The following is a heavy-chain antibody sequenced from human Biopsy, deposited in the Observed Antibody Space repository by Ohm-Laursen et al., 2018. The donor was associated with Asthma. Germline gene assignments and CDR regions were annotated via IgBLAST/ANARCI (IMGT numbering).Heavy chain of an antibody. CDR1: GSTFDDYA. CDR3: AKGEWELLEANFDY. Sequence: SLRLSCAASGSTFDDYAMHWVRQAPGKGLEWVSGISWNSGSIGYADSVKGRFTIPRDNAKNSLYLQMNSLRAEDTALYYCAKGEWELLEANFDYWGQGTLVTVSS. CDR2: ISWNSGSI. J-gene: IGHJ4*02. V-gene: IGHV3-9*01. D-gene: IGHD1-26*01.